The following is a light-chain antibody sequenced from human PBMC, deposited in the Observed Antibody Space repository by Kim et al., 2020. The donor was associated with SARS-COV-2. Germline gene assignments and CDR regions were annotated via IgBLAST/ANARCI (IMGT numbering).Light chain of an antibody. CDR2: GKN. J-gene: IGLJ3*02. CDR1: SLRSYY. V-gene: IGLV3-19*01. Sequence: AWGQTVRITCQGDSLRSYYASWYQQKPGQAPVLVIYGKNNRPSGIPDRFSGSSSGNTASWTITGAQAEDEADYYCNSRDNSDNHLVFGGGTQLTVL. CDR3: NSRDNSDNHLV.